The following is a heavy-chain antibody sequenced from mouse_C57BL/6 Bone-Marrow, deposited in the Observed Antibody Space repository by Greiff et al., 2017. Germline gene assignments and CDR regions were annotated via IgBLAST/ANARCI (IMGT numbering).Heavy chain of an antibody. CDR2: IDPENGDT. J-gene: IGHJ2*01. V-gene: IGHV14-4*01. CDR3: TTPGSLDY. Sequence: EVKLVESGAELVRPGASVKLSCTASGFNIKDDYMHWVKQRPEQGLEWIGWIDPENGDTEYASKFQGKATITADTSSNTAYLQLSSLTSEDTAVYYGTTPGSLDYWGQGTTLTVSS. D-gene: IGHD1-1*01. CDR1: GFNIKDDY.